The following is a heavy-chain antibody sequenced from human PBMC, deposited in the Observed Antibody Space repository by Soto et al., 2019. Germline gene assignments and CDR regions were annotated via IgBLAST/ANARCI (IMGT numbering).Heavy chain of an antibody. Sequence: QVQLVQSGAEVKKPGSSVKVSCKASGDTFSSYAINWVRQAPGQGLEWMGGIIPMFGTANYAQKFKGRVTITAGERTSTVYMELSSHRSEDTVVYYCARVGPAHYYDSSGYYSPLDYWGQGTLVTVSS. D-gene: IGHD3-22*01. CDR3: ARVGPAHYYDSSGYYSPLDY. CDR2: IIPMFGTA. V-gene: IGHV1-69*01. J-gene: IGHJ4*02. CDR1: GDTFSSYA.